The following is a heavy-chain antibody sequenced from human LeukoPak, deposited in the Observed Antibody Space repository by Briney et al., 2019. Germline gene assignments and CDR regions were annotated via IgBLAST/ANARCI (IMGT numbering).Heavy chain of an antibody. J-gene: IGHJ4*02. D-gene: IGHD2-15*01. V-gene: IGHV5-51*01. CDR3: TTGRFCSGGSCSSSFDF. CDR2: IYPGNSDI. Sequence: GESLKISCKGSGYSFINYWIGWVRQMPDKGLEWMGIIYPGNSDIRYSPSLQGQVTISVDKSINTAYLQWTSLKASDTAIYYCTTGRFCSGGSCSSSFDFWGQGTLLTVPS. CDR1: GYSFINYW.